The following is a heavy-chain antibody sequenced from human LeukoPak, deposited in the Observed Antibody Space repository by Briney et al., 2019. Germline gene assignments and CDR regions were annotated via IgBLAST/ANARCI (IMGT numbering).Heavy chain of an antibody. CDR2: ISAYNGNT. CDR3: ARAPGYSSGWYRGFFWFDP. Sequence: GASVKVSCKASGYTFTSYGISWVRQAPGQGLEWMGWISAYNGNTNYAQKLQGRVTMTTDTSTSTAYMEPRSLRSDDTAVYYCARAPGYSSGWYRGFFWFDPWGQGTLVTVSS. J-gene: IGHJ5*02. CDR1: GYTFTSYG. D-gene: IGHD6-19*01. V-gene: IGHV1-18*01.